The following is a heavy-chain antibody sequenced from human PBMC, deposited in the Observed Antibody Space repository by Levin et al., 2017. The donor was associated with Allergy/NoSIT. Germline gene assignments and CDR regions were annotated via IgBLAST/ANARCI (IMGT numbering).Heavy chain of an antibody. CDR1: GFTFSSYA. V-gene: IGHV3-30*04. D-gene: IGHD6-13*01. J-gene: IGHJ6*02. Sequence: SCAASGFTFSSYAMHWVRQAPGKGLEWVAVISYDGSNKYYADSVKGRFTISRDNSKNTLYLQMNSLRAEDTAVYYCARDELYSSSWYSGDYYYYGMDVWGQGTTVTVSS. CDR2: ISYDGSNK. CDR3: ARDELYSSSWYSGDYYYYGMDV.